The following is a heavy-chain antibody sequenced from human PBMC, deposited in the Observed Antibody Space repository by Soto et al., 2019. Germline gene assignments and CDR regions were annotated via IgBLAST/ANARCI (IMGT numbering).Heavy chain of an antibody. J-gene: IGHJ4*02. D-gene: IGHD3-10*01. CDR3: ARDLWGITMVRGVILGY. CDR2: ISAYNGNT. V-gene: IGHV1-18*01. CDR1: GYTFTSYG. Sequence: QVQLVQSGAEVKKPGASVKVSCKASGYTFTSYGISWVRQAPGQGLEWMGWISAYNGNTNYAQKLQGRVTMTTDTSTSTAYIELRSLRSDDTAVYYCARDLWGITMVRGVILGYWGQGTLVTVSS.